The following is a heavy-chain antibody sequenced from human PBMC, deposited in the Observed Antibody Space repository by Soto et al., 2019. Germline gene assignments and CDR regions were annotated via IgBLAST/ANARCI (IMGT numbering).Heavy chain of an antibody. V-gene: IGHV1-18*01. CDR2: ISIDKT. Sequence: QVQLEQSGREVKQPGASVRVSCKASGYTFRSYGISWVRQAPGQGLEWMGWISIDKTNYAQKFQGRVTMTTDTSTSTAYMDLRNLSSDDTAVYYCTRDAANWNDKIDDYFYGMDVWGQGTTITVSS. D-gene: IGHD1-1*01. J-gene: IGHJ6*02. CDR3: TRDAANWNDKIDDYFYGMDV. CDR1: GYTFRSYG.